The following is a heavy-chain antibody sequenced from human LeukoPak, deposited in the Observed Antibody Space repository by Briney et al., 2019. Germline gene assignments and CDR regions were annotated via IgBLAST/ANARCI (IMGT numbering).Heavy chain of an antibody. J-gene: IGHJ5*02. CDR2: INHSGST. V-gene: IGHV4-34*01. CDR3: ARAGIAAAGSEDYNWFDP. D-gene: IGHD6-13*01. CDR1: GGSFSGYY. Sequence: SETLSLTCAVYGGSFSGYYWSWIRQPPGKGLEWIGEINHSGSTNYNPSLKSRVTISVDTSKNQFSLKLSSVTAADTAVYYCARAGIAAAGSEDYNWFDPWGQGTLVTVSS.